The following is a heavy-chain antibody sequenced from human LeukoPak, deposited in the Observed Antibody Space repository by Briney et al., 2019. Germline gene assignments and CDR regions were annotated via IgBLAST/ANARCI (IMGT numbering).Heavy chain of an antibody. Sequence: SETLSLTCAVYGGSFSGYYWSWIRQPPGKGLEWIGEINHSGSTNYNPSLKSRVTISVDTSKNQFSLKLSSVTAADTAVYYCAREMRSSGLYYFDYWGRGALVTVSS. V-gene: IGHV4-34*01. J-gene: IGHJ4*02. CDR2: INHSGST. CDR1: GGSFSGYY. CDR3: AREMRSSGLYYFDY. D-gene: IGHD6-19*01.